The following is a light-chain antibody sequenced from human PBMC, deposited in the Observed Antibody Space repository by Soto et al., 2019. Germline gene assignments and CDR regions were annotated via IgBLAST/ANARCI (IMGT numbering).Light chain of an antibody. Sequence: EIVMTQSPATLSVSPGERATLSCRASQSISSNLAWYQQKPGQAPRLLMFRTSSRATGFPARFSGSGSGTEFNLTISSLQSEDFAVYYCHQYNNWPPGAFGPGTKVDIK. J-gene: IGKJ3*01. V-gene: IGKV3-15*01. CDR3: HQYNNWPPGA. CDR2: RTS. CDR1: QSISSN.